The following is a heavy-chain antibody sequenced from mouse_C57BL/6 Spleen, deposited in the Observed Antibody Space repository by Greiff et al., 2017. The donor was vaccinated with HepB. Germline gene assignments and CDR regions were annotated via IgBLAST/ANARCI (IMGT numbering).Heavy chain of an antibody. V-gene: IGHV1-18*01. CDR1: GYTFTDYN. J-gene: IGHJ3*01. CDR2: INPNNGGT. Sequence: EVQLQQSGPELVKPGASVKIPCKASGYTFTDYNMDWVKQSHGKSLEWIGDINPNNGGTIYNQKFKGKSTLTVDKSSSTAYMELRSLTSEDTAVYYWAREDYSNYVGWFAYWGQRTLVTVSA. D-gene: IGHD2-5*01. CDR3: AREDYSNYVGWFAY.